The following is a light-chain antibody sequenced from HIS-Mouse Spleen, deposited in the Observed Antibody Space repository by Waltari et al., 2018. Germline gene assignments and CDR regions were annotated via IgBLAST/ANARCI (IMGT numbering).Light chain of an antibody. CDR2: DVS. Sequence: QSALTQPASVSGSPGQSITISCTATSSDVGGYNYVSWYQQHPGKAAKLMIYDVSTRPSGVSNRFSGYKSGNTASLTISGLQAEDEADYYCSSYTSSSTRVFGGGTKLTVL. V-gene: IGLV2-14*03. J-gene: IGLJ3*02. CDR1: SSDVGGYNY. CDR3: SSYTSSSTRV.